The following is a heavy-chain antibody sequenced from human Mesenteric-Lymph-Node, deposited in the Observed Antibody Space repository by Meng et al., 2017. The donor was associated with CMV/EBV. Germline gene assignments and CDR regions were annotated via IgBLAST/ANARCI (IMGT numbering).Heavy chain of an antibody. J-gene: IGHJ5*02. CDR1: GFTFSDHY. V-gene: IGHV4-34*01. CDR2: INHSGST. CDR3: ARGRRRIAAAGGFDP. D-gene: IGHD6-13*01. Sequence: ESLKISCAASGFTFSDHYMSWIRQAPGKGLEWIGEINHSGSTNYNPSLKSRVTISVDTSKNQFSLKLSSVTAADTAVYYCARGRRRIAAAGGFDPWGQGTLVTVSS.